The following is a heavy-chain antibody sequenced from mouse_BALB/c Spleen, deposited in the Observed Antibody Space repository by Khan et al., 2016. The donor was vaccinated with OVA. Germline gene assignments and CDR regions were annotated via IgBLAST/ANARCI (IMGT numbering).Heavy chain of an antibody. CDR1: GYSITSDYA. J-gene: IGHJ2*01. V-gene: IGHV3-2*02. CDR3: ARVYGGDFDY. Sequence: EVQLVESGPGLVKPSQSLSLICTVTGYSITSDYAWNWIRQFPGNKLEWMGFISYSGNTNYNPSLKSRASITRDTSKNQFFLHLNSVTTEDTATYYCARVYGGDFDYWGQGTNLTVSS. D-gene: IGHD1-1*01. CDR2: ISYSGNT.